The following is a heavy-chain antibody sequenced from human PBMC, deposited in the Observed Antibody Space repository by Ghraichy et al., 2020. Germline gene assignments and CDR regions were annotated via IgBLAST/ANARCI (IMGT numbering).Heavy chain of an antibody. Sequence: GGSLRLSCAASGFTFSSYAMHWVRQAPGKGLEWVAVISYDGSNKYYADSVKGRFTISRDNSKNTLYLQMNSLRAEDTAVYYCARERSYYDSSGYHWGAFDIWGQGTMVTVSS. CDR1: GFTFSSYA. CDR3: ARERSYYDSSGYHWGAFDI. CDR2: ISYDGSNK. V-gene: IGHV3-30-3*01. D-gene: IGHD3-22*01. J-gene: IGHJ3*02.